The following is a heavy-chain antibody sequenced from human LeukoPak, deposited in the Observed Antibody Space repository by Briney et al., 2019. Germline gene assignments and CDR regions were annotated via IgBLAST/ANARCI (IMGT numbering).Heavy chain of an antibody. V-gene: IGHV1-69*13. Sequence: SVKVSCKASVGTFSSYAISWVRQAPGQGLEWMGGIIPIFGTANYAQKFQGRVTITADESTSTAYMELSSLRSEDTAVYYCARDVAYSSGWSNYFDYWGQGTLVTVSS. D-gene: IGHD6-19*01. CDR2: IIPIFGTA. CDR3: ARDVAYSSGWSNYFDY. J-gene: IGHJ4*02. CDR1: VGTFSSYA.